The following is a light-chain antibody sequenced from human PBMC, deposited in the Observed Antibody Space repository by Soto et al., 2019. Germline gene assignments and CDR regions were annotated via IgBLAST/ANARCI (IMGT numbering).Light chain of an antibody. Sequence: DIQMNQSPSSLSASVGDRVTITCQANQDITKSLNWYQQQPGQAPKLLIYDASNLQTGVPSRFSGSASGTDFTHTITTLQPEDSATYYCQQCENLPYTFGQGAKGEIK. CDR1: QDITKS. CDR2: DAS. CDR3: QQCENLPYT. J-gene: IGKJ2*01. V-gene: IGKV1-33*01.